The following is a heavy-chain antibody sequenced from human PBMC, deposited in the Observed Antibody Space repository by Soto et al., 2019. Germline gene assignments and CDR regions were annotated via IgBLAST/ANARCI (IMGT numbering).Heavy chain of an antibody. CDR3: ARVSYGRSAFDI. CDR2: IIPIYGTA. D-gene: IGHD5-18*01. J-gene: IGHJ3*02. CDR1: GGTFSSYA. V-gene: IGHV1-69*13. Sequence: SVKVSCKASGGTFSSYAISWVRQAPGQGLEWMGGIIPIYGTANYAQKFQGRVTITADASTSTAYMELSSLRSEDTAVYYCARVSYGRSAFDIWGQGTMVTVSS.